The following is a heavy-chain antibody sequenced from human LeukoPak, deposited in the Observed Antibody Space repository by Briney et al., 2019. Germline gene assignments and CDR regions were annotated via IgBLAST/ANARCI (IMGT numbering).Heavy chain of an antibody. Sequence: GGSLRLSCAASGFTFSSYEMNWVRQAPGKGLEWVSYISSSGSTIYYADSVKGRFTISRDNAKNSLYLQMNSLRAEDTAVYYCARVRMYYYDSSGDGFDYWGQGTLVTVSS. CDR2: ISSSGSTI. J-gene: IGHJ4*02. V-gene: IGHV3-48*03. D-gene: IGHD3-22*01. CDR3: ARVRMYYYDSSGDGFDY. CDR1: GFTFSSYE.